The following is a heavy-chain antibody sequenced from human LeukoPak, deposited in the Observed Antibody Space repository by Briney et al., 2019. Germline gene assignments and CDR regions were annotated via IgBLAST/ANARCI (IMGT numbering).Heavy chain of an antibody. V-gene: IGHV3-21*01. J-gene: IGHJ4*02. CDR3: ARSGGYSYGYAEN. CDR1: GFTFSSYS. Sequence: GGSLRLSCAASGFTFSSYSMNWVRQAPGKGLEWVSSISSSSSYIYYADSVKGRFTISRDNAKNSLYLQMNSLRAEDTAVYYCARSGGYSYGYAENWGQGTLVTVSS. CDR2: ISSSSSYI. D-gene: IGHD5-18*01.